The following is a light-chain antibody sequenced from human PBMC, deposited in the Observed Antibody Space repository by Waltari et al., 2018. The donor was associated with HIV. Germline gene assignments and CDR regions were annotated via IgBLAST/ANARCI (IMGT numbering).Light chain of an antibody. Sequence: QAAVTQEPSMTVSPAGTIILTRGSCSGPVTSKHYAYWFQQKPGQAPTTLIFDSTKRHSWTPARFSGFLLGDKAVLTLSGALSEDEAFYYCRLFFGATRIFGGGTMVTV. CDR3: RLFFGATRI. J-gene: IGLJ2*01. CDR1: SGPVTSKHY. V-gene: IGLV7-46*01. CDR2: DST.